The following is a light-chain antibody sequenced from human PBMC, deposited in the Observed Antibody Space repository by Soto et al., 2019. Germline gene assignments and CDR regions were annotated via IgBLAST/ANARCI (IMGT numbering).Light chain of an antibody. J-gene: IGLJ2*01. CDR1: TSDVGHDNY. Sequence: QSALTQPASVSGSPGQSITISCTGTTSDVGHDNYVSWYQQFPGKAPKLIFYEVSNRPSGVSNRFSGSKSGNTASLTISGLLADDESHYYCSSYTSDNTLIFGGGTKLTVL. CDR2: EVS. V-gene: IGLV2-14*01. CDR3: SSYTSDNTLI.